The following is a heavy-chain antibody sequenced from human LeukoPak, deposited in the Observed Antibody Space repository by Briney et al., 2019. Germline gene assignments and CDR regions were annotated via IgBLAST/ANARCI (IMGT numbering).Heavy chain of an antibody. CDR2: IYTSGST. CDR1: GGSISSGSYY. CDR3: ARSSYSSGWYPL. Sequence: PSQTLSLTCTVSGGSISSGSYYWSWLRQPAGKGLEWIGRIYTSGSTNYNPSLKSRVTISVDTSKNQFSLKLSSVTAADTAVYYCARSSYSSGWYPLWGQGTLVTVSS. D-gene: IGHD6-19*01. J-gene: IGHJ4*02. V-gene: IGHV4-61*02.